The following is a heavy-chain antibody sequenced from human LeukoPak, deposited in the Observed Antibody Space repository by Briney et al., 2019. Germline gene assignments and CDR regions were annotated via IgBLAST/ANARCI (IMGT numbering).Heavy chain of an antibody. CDR2: TYSGGST. V-gene: IGHV3-53*01. CDR1: GFTVSSNY. CDR3: AREGYYDSSGYYLAEYFQH. Sequence: PGGSLRLSCAASGFTVSSNYMSWVRQAPGKGLEWVSVTYSGGSTYYADSVKGRFTISRDNSKNTLYLQMNSLRAEDTAVYYCAREGYYDSSGYYLAEYFQHWGQGTLVTVSS. D-gene: IGHD3-22*01. J-gene: IGHJ1*01.